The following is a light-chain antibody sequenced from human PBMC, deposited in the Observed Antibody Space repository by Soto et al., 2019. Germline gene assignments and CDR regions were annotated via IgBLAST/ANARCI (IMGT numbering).Light chain of an antibody. CDR3: QAWDSRSVV. CDR2: QDT. J-gene: IGLJ2*01. V-gene: IGLV3-1*01. Sequence: SYELTQPPSVSVSPGQTASITCSGDNLGDKYACWYQQRPGQSPVLVIYQDTKRPSGIPERISGSNSGNTATLTISGTQALDEADYYCQAWDSRSVVFGGGTKLTV. CDR1: NLGDKY.